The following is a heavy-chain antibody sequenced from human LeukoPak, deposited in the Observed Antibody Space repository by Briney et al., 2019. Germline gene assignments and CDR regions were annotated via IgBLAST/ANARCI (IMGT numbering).Heavy chain of an antibody. V-gene: IGHV4-61*01. Sequence: SETLSLTCTVSGGSVSSGSYYWSWIRQPPGKGLEWIGYIYYSESTNYNPSLKSRVTISVDTSKNQFSLKLSSVTAADTAVYYCAREALRYFDWSFDYWGQGTLVTVSS. D-gene: IGHD3-9*01. CDR2: IYYSEST. CDR1: GGSVSSGSYY. CDR3: AREALRYFDWSFDY. J-gene: IGHJ4*02.